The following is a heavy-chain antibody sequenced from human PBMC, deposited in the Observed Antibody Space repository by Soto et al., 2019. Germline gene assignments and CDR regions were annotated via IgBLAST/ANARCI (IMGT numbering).Heavy chain of an antibody. D-gene: IGHD6-19*01. Sequence: LRLSCAASGFSFSLYAMSWVRQAPGKGLEWVSALSNSGDSTYYEDSVKGRFTIFRDNSKNTLYLQMNSLRAEDTAIYYCARDTDSSDNWDAFDIWGQGTVVTVS. J-gene: IGHJ3*02. CDR2: LSNSGDST. CDR1: GFSFSLYA. V-gene: IGHV3-23*01. CDR3: ARDTDSSDNWDAFDI.